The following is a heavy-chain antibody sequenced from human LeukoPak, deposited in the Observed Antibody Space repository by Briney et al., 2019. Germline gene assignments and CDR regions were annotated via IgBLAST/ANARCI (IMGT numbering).Heavy chain of an antibody. CDR1: GFTFSSYA. Sequence: GGSLRLSCATSGFTFSSYAMSWVRQAPGKGPEWVSGLHADSGMTYYADSVKGRFTISRDNSKNTLYFQMNSLRAEDTAVYYCARDAPRAYCGGDCYDYFDYWGQGTLVTVSS. J-gene: IGHJ4*02. D-gene: IGHD2-21*02. CDR2: LHADSGMT. CDR3: ARDAPRAYCGGDCYDYFDY. V-gene: IGHV3-23*01.